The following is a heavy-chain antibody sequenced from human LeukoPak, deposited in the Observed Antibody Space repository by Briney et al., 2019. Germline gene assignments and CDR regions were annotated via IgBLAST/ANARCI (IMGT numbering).Heavy chain of an antibody. D-gene: IGHD6-19*01. V-gene: IGHV3-23*01. CDR1: GFNFNKYD. J-gene: IGHJ4*02. CDR2: ITGRSDKT. CDR3: AKGGWLDD. Sequence: GGSLRLSCAASGFNFNKYDMTWARQAPGKGLEWVSIITGRSDKTYYTDSVKGRFVTSRDNSKDTLYPQMNSLRAEDTALYYCAKGGWLDDLGQGALVTVSS.